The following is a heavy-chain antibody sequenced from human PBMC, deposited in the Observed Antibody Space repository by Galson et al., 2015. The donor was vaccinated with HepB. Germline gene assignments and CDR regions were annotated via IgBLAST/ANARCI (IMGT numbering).Heavy chain of an antibody. CDR1: GYTLTELS. D-gene: IGHD2-8*01. V-gene: IGHV1-24*01. CDR3: ATTGGYCTNGVCQSPYYYYYGMDV. Sequence: SVKVSCKVSGYTLTELSMHWVRQAPGKGLEWMGGFDPEDGETIYAQKFQGRVTMTEDTSTDTAYMELSSLRSEDTAVYYCATTGGYCTNGVCQSPYYYYYGMDVWGQGTTVTVSS. J-gene: IGHJ6*02. CDR2: FDPEDGET.